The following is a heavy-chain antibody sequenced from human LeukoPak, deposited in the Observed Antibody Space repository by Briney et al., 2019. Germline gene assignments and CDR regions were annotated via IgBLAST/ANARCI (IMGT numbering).Heavy chain of an antibody. J-gene: IGHJ5*02. CDR2: IYHTGTT. Sequence: SETLSLTCTVSGGSISSHYSSWIRQPPGKGLEWIGYIYHTGTTNYNPSLKSRLSMSIDTSKNYSSLKLNSMTAADTAVYYCARGARYDFVSGYCPNWFDPWGQGTLVTVSS. V-gene: IGHV4-59*11. CDR1: GGSISSHY. CDR3: ARGARYDFVSGYCPNWFDP. D-gene: IGHD3-3*01.